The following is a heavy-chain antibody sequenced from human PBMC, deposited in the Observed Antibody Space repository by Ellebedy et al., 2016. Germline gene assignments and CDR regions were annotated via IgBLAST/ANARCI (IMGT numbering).Heavy chain of an antibody. CDR2: ISYDGSNK. Sequence: GESLKISXAASGFTFSSYAMHWVRQAPGKGLEWVAVISYDGSNKYYADSVKGRFTISRDNAKNSLYLQMNSLRAEDTAVYYCARVSSGWSDYWGQGTLVTVSS. V-gene: IGHV3-30-3*01. J-gene: IGHJ4*02. CDR1: GFTFSSYA. D-gene: IGHD6-19*01. CDR3: ARVSSGWSDY.